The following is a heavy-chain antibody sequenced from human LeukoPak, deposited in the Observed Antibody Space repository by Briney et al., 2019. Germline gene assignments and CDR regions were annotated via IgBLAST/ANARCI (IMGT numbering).Heavy chain of an antibody. D-gene: IGHD2-21*02. CDR1: GFTFSSYE. CDR3: ASQYCGGDCYPEYFQH. CDR2: ISHSGSTI. V-gene: IGHV3-48*03. J-gene: IGHJ1*01. Sequence: GGSLRLSCAASGFTFSSYEMNWVRQAPGKGLEWVSYISHSGSTIYYADSVKGRFTISRDNAKNSLYLQMNSLRAEDTAVYYCASQYCGGDCYPEYFQHWGQGTLVTVSS.